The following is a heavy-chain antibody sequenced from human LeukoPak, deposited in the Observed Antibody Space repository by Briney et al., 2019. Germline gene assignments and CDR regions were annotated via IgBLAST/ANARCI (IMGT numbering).Heavy chain of an antibody. CDR1: GFTFSSYA. Sequence: PGRSLRLSCAASGFTFSSYAMHWVRQAPGKGLEWVAVISYDGSNKYYADSVKGRFTISRDNAKNSLYLQMNSLSAEDTAVYYCARDGAPYYDFWSGYCDYWGQGTLVTVSS. CDR2: ISYDGSNK. J-gene: IGHJ4*02. V-gene: IGHV3-30-3*01. CDR3: ARDGAPYYDFWSGYCDY. D-gene: IGHD3-3*01.